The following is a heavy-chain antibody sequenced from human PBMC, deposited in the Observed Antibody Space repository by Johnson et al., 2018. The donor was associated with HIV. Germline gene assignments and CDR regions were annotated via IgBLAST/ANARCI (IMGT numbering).Heavy chain of an antibody. V-gene: IGHV3-15*01. CDR2: ITRKTDGGTT. D-gene: IGHD1-1*01. Sequence: MLLVESGGGLVKRGGSLRLSCAASGFTFSNAWMSWVRQAPGKGLEWVGRITRKTDGGTTDYAAPVQGRFTISRDDSKNTLYLQMNSLKTEDKAVYYCTTEYNWNDKGGAFDICGQGTMVTVSS. CDR3: TTEYNWNDKGGAFDI. J-gene: IGHJ3*02. CDR1: GFTFSNAW.